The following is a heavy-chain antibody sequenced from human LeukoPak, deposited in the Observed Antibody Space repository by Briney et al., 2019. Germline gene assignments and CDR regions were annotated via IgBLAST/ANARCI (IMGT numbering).Heavy chain of an antibody. J-gene: IGHJ4*02. D-gene: IGHD1-26*01. CDR2: IKRDGSEK. V-gene: IGHV3-7*01. Sequence: PGGSLRLSCAVSGFTFNRSWMNWVRQAPGKGLEWVANIKRDGSEKYYVDSVKGRFTISRDNAKNSLSLQMNSLRAEDTAVYYCASSLSGTSNYWGQGTLVTVSS. CDR3: ASSLSGTSNY. CDR1: GFTFNRSW.